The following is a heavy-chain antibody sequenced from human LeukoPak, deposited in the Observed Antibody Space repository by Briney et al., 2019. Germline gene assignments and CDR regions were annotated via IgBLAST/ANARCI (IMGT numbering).Heavy chain of an antibody. CDR3: ARGGRAQLPPVVRGPSPGTNAYYGMDV. D-gene: IGHD3-10*01. CDR2: INHSGST. J-gene: IGHJ6*04. V-gene: IGHV4-34*01. Sequence: SETLSLTCAVYGGSFSGYYWSWIRQPPGKGLEWIGEINHSGSTNYNPSLKSRVTISVDTSKNQFSLKLSSVTAADTAVYYCARGGRAQLPPVVRGPSPGTNAYYGMDVWGKGTTVTVSS. CDR1: GGSFSGYY.